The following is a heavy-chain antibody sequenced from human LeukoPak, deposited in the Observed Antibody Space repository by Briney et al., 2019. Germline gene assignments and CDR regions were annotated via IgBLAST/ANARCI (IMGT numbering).Heavy chain of an antibody. CDR1: GFTFSNYG. D-gene: IGHD6-13*01. CDR2: IRYDATAK. Sequence: KTGGSLRLSCVASGFTFSNYGIHWVRQTPGKGLEWVAFIRYDATAKYYADSVRGRFSISRDNTRNTVYVEMNSLRGEDTAVYYCARAPYRGGSSWTEFDYWGQGTLVTVSS. V-gene: IGHV3-30*02. J-gene: IGHJ4*02. CDR3: ARAPYRGGSSWTEFDY.